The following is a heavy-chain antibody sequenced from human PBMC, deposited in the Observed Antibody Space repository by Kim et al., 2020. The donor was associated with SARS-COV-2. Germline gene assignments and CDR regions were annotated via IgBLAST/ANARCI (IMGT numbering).Heavy chain of an antibody. D-gene: IGHD1-26*01. Sequence: GGSLRLSCAASGFTFSDHWMTWVRQAPGKGLQWMANIRNDGTEQNYVGSVRGRFTISRDNARSSLFLHMNSLRADDTALYFCARVQDGCRWDTIDLWGQGTLVTVPS. V-gene: IGHV3-7*01. CDR2: IRNDGTEQ. CDR3: ARVQDGCRWDTIDL. CDR1: GFTFSDHW. J-gene: IGHJ4*02.